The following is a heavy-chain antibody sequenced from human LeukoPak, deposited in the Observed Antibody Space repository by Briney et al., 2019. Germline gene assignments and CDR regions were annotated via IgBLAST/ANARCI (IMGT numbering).Heavy chain of an antibody. CDR3: ARGRLLRFLEWLGFDY. V-gene: IGHV1-2*06. D-gene: IGHD3-3*01. Sequence: ASVKGSCKASGYTFTGYYMHWVRQAPGQGREWMGRINPNSGGTNYAQKFQGRVTMTRDTSISTAYMELSRLRSDDTAVYYCARGRLLRFLEWLGFDYWGQGTLVTVSS. J-gene: IGHJ4*02. CDR2: INPNSGGT. CDR1: GYTFTGYY.